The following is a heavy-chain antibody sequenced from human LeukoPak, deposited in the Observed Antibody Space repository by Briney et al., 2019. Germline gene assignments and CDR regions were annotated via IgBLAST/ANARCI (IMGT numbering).Heavy chain of an antibody. J-gene: IGHJ4*02. CDR1: GYTFTSYA. D-gene: IGHD5-12*01. V-gene: IGHV1-8*02. CDR3: ARAQGYSGYHGDY. Sequence: ASVKVSCKASGYTFTSYAMNWLRQATGQGLEWMGWMNPNSGNTGYAQKFQGRVTMTRNTSISTAYMELSSLRSEDTAVYYCARAQGYSGYHGDYWGQGTLVTVSS. CDR2: MNPNSGNT.